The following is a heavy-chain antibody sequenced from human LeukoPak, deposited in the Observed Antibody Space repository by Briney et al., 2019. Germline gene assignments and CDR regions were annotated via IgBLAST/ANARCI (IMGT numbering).Heavy chain of an antibody. CDR1: GFNTNKYA. CDR2: ISLSGDDT. Sequence: GGSLRLSCAASGFNTNKYAMTWVRQAPGKGLEWVSGISLSGDDTYYADSVKGRFIISRDDSKNTLYLQMDSLRVEDTAVYYCAKGGGSGSYFLYFDYWGQGTLVTVSS. V-gene: IGHV3-23*01. CDR3: AKGGGSGSYFLYFDY. J-gene: IGHJ4*02. D-gene: IGHD1-26*01.